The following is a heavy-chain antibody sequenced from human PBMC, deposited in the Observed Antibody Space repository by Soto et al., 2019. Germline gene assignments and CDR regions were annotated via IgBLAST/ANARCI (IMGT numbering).Heavy chain of an antibody. J-gene: IGHJ2*01. D-gene: IGHD2-15*01. CDR1: GGSISSGGYY. CDR3: ARGSHVVVVAGTSHWYFDL. V-gene: IGHV4-31*03. CDR2: IYYSGST. Sequence: QVQLQESGPGLVKPSQTLSLTCTVSGGSISSGGYYWSWIRQHPGKGLEWIGYIYYSGSTYYNPSLKSRVTISVVTSKNKFSLKLSAVAAADTAVYYCARGSHVVVVAGTSHWYFDLWGRGTLVTVSS.